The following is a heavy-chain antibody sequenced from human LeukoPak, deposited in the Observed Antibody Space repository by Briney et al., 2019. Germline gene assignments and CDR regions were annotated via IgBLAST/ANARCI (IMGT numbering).Heavy chain of an antibody. V-gene: IGHV4-34*01. CDR1: GGSISSYY. Sequence: SETLSLTCTVSGGSISSYYWSRIRQPPGKGLEWIGEINHSGSTNYNPSLKSRVTISVDMSKNQFSLKLSSVTAADTAVYYCARGEDYYDTGGYFGDAFDIWGQGTMVTVSS. D-gene: IGHD3-22*01. J-gene: IGHJ3*02. CDR3: ARGEDYYDTGGYFGDAFDI. CDR2: INHSGST.